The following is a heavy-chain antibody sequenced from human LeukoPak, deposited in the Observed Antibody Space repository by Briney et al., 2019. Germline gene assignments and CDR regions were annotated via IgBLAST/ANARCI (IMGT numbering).Heavy chain of an antibody. D-gene: IGHD5-24*01. CDR1: GYTFTSYY. J-gene: IGHJ4*02. Sequence: ASVKVSCKASGYTFTSYYMHWVRQAPGQGLEWMGIINPSGGNTSYAQKFPGRVTMTRYMSTSTDYMELSSLRSEDTAVYYGARDRGRDGYNSPGDPWYYFDYWGQGTLVTVSS. CDR3: ARDRGRDGYNSPGDPWYYFDY. CDR2: INPSGGNT. V-gene: IGHV1-46*01.